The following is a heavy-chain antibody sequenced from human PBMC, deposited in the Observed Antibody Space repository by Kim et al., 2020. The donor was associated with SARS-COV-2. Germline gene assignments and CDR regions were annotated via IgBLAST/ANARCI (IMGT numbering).Heavy chain of an antibody. J-gene: IGHJ6*02. CDR3: ARAGSGGSYYYYYAMDV. CDR2: IGTAGDT. CDR1: GFTFSSYD. D-gene: IGHD3-10*01. V-gene: IGHV3-13*04. Sequence: GGSLRLSCAASGFTFSSYDMHWVRQATGKGLEWVSAIGTAGDTYYPGSVKGRFTISRENAKNSLYLHMNSLRAGDTAVYYCARAGSGGSYYYYYAMDVWGQGATVTVSS.